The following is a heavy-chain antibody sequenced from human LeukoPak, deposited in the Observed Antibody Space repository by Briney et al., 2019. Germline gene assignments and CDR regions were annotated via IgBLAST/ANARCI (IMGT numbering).Heavy chain of an antibody. V-gene: IGHV4-39*07. J-gene: IGHJ4*02. CDR3: ARGRRDGYNFDY. D-gene: IGHD5-24*01. CDR2: IYYSGST. CDR1: GGSISSNTYY. Sequence: SETLSLTCTVSGGSISSNTYYWGWIRQPPGKGLEWIGSIYYSGSTYYNPSLKSRVTISVDTSKNQFSLKLSSVTAADTAVYYCARGRRDGYNFDYWGQGTLVTVSS.